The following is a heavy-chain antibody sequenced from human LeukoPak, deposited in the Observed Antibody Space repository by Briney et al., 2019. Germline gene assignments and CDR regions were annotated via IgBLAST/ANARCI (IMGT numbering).Heavy chain of an antibody. J-gene: IGHJ4*02. Sequence: GASVEVSCKASGYTFTGYYMHWVRQAPGQGLEWMGWINPNSGGTNYAQKFQGRVTMTRDTSISTAYMELSRLRSDDTAVYYCARGRGGNSRVPVDYWGQGTLVTVSS. V-gene: IGHV1-2*02. D-gene: IGHD4-23*01. CDR2: INPNSGGT. CDR3: ARGRGGNSRVPVDY. CDR1: GYTFTGYY.